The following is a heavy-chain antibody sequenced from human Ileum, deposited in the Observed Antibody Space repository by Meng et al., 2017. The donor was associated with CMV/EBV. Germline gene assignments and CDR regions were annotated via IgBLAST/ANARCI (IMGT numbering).Heavy chain of an antibody. D-gene: IGHD1-26*01. CDR2: IHSSGSI. J-gene: IGHJ4*02. CDR3: ARDRLGGIYSGPGY. CDR1: GFTFSTYS. V-gene: IGHV3-21*01. Sequence: GGSLRLSCAASGFTFSTYSMNWLRQAPGKGLEWVSSIHSSGSIFLPDSVKGRFTISRDNAKNSLYLQMDSLRLEDTAVYFCARDRLGGIYSGPGYWGQGTLVTVSS.